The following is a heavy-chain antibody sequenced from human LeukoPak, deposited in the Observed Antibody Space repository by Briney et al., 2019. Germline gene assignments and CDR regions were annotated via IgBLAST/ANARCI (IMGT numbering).Heavy chain of an antibody. CDR1: GYTFTGNT. D-gene: IGHD4-11*01. V-gene: IGHV1-3*01. CDR2: INAGNGNT. Sequence: EASVKVSCKASGYTFTGNTLYWVRQAPGQRLEWMGWINAGNGNTEYSQKFQDRVAITRDTSASTAYMELSSLRSEDTAVYYCASTLISYSNPDYWGQGTLVTVSS. CDR3: ASTLISYSNPDY. J-gene: IGHJ4*02.